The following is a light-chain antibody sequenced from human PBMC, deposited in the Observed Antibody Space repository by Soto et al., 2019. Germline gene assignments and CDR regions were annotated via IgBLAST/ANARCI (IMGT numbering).Light chain of an antibody. J-gene: IGKJ4*01. CDR1: QSVSSN. CDR3: SSDLT. Sequence: EIVMTQSPATLSVSPGERATLSCSASQSVSSNLAWYQQKPGQAPRLLIYGASTRATGIPARFSGSGSGTECSLTVSRLVLEEKGVDVCSSDLT. CDR2: GAS. V-gene: IGKV3-15*01.